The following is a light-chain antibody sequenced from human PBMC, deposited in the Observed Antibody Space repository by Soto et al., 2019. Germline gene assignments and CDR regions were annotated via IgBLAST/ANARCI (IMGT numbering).Light chain of an antibody. CDR2: DAS. CDR3: QQRSNWLT. V-gene: IGKV3-11*01. CDR1: QSVSSN. Sequence: EIVLTQSPATLSLSPGERATLSCRASQSVSSNLTWYQQKPGQAPRLLIYDASNRATGIPARFSGSVSGTDFTLTISSLEPEDFAVYYGQQRSNWLTFGGGTKVEIK. J-gene: IGKJ4*01.